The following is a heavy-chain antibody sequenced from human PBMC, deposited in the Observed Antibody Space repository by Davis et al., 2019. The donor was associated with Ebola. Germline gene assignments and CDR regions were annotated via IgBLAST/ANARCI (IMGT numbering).Heavy chain of an antibody. CDR1: EFTFRLYV. Sequence: GESLKISCAASEFTFRLYVMHWVRQAPGKGLEWVALTSYDGSNENYADSVKGRFTISRDNSKNTLYLQMNSLRADDTAVYYCAREIVSSGWSRGAFDIWGQGTMVTVSS. D-gene: IGHD6-19*01. V-gene: IGHV3-30-3*01. J-gene: IGHJ3*02. CDR3: AREIVSSGWSRGAFDI. CDR2: TSYDGSNE.